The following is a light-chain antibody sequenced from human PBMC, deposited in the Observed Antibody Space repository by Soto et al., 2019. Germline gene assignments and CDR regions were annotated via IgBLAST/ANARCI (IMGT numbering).Light chain of an antibody. J-gene: IGKJ1*01. CDR1: QGISSY. V-gene: IGKV1-27*01. CDR2: AAS. CDR3: QKYNSAPRT. Sequence: DIQMTQSPSSLSASVGARVTITCRASQGISSYLAWYQQKPWKVPKLLIYAASTLQSGVPSRFSGSGSGTDITLTIGTLQPEDVATYDCQKYNSAPRTSGQGTKVEIK.